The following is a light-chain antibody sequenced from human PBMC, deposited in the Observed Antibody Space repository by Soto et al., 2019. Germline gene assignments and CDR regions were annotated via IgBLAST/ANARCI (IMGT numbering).Light chain of an antibody. CDR1: TSNIGNNY. CDR2: QSN. CDR3: AAWDDRVKGYV. Sequence: QSVLTQPPSVSAAPGQKVTISCSGSTSNIGNNYVSWFQQLPGTAPKLIIYQSNRRPSGVPDRFSGSKSGTSATLGITGLQSEDEADYYCAAWDDRVKGYVFGSGTKVTVL. V-gene: IGLV1-51*02. J-gene: IGLJ1*01.